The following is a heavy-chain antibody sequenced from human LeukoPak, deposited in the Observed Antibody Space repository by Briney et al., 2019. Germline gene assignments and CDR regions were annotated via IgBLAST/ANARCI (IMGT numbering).Heavy chain of an antibody. D-gene: IGHD6-19*01. V-gene: IGHV4-39*07. J-gene: IGHJ4*02. Sequence: PSETLSLTCTVSGDSISSSSYYWGWIRQPPGKGLEWMGSIYYSGSTYYNPSLKSRVTVSVDTSKNQFSLKLSSVTAADTAVYYCASTSWGVAGTFGYWGQGTLVTVSS. CDR1: GDSISSSSYY. CDR2: IYYSGST. CDR3: ASTSWGVAGTFGY.